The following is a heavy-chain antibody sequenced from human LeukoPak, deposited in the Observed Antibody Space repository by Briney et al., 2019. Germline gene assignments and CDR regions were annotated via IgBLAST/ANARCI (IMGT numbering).Heavy chain of an antibody. D-gene: IGHD3-9*01. CDR1: GFTFSSYW. CDR2: IKQDGSEK. V-gene: IGHV3-7*03. CDR3: ARTDYDILTGARMDV. J-gene: IGHJ6*04. Sequence: GGSLRLSCAASGFTFSSYWMSWVRQAPGKGLEWVANIKQDGSEKYYVDSVKGRFTISRDNAKNSLYLQMNSLRSDDTAIYYCARTDYDILTGARMDVWGKGTTVTVSS.